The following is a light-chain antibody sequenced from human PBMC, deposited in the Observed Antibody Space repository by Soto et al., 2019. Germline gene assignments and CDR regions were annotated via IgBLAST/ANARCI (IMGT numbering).Light chain of an antibody. V-gene: IGKV1-39*01. Sequence: DIQMTQSPPSLSASVGDRVAISCRASQDIRNTLAWYQQKPGEAPKLLIYAASSLQSGVPSRFSGSGSGTDFTLTISSLQPEDFATYYCQQSYSTPRTFGQGTKVDIK. CDR1: QDIRNT. CDR3: QQSYSTPRT. J-gene: IGKJ1*01. CDR2: AAS.